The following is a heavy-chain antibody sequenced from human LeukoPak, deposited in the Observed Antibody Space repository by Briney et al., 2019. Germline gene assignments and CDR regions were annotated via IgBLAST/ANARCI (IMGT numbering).Heavy chain of an antibody. CDR1: GGSISSYY. Sequence: SETLSLTCTVSGGSISSYYWSWIRQPPGKGLEWIGYIYYSGSTNYNPSLKSRVTISVDTSKNQFSLKLSSVTAADTAVYYCARTETAMVSWGFDYWGQGTLVTVSS. J-gene: IGHJ4*02. D-gene: IGHD5-18*01. V-gene: IGHV4-59*01. CDR2: IYYSGST. CDR3: ARTETAMVSWGFDY.